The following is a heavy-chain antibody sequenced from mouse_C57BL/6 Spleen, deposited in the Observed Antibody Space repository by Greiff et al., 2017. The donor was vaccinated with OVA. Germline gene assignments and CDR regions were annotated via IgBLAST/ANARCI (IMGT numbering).Heavy chain of an antibody. D-gene: IGHD2-4*01. V-gene: IGHV1-53*01. CDR3: ARGRLPLYAMDY. Sequence: VKLQQPGTELVKPGASVKLSCKASGYTFTSYWMHWVKQRPGQGLEWIGNINPSNGGTNYNEKFKSKATLTVDKSSSTAYMQLSSLTSEDSAVYYCARGRLPLYAMDYWGQGTSVTVSS. J-gene: IGHJ4*01. CDR1: GYTFTSYW. CDR2: INPSNGGT.